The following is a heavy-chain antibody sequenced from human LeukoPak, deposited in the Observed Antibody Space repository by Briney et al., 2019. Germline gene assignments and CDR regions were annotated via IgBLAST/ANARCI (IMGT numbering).Heavy chain of an antibody. Sequence: SXTLSLTCTVSGGSISSYYWTWIRQPAGKGLEWIGRIYTSGSTNYNPSLKSRVTMSVDTSKNQFSLKLSSVTAADTAVYYCARVGLGGYNDAFDIWGQGTMVTVSS. CDR1: GGSISSYY. V-gene: IGHV4-4*07. D-gene: IGHD3-22*01. CDR3: ARVGLGGYNDAFDI. CDR2: IYTSGST. J-gene: IGHJ3*02.